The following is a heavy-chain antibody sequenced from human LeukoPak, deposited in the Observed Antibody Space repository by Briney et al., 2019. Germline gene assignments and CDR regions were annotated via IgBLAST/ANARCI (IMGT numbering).Heavy chain of an antibody. CDR1: GLSSSSYG. D-gene: IGHD2-15*01. CDR3: AKVKEGYCSSGSCYGLDY. J-gene: IGHJ4*02. V-gene: IGHV3-30*02. Sequence: GGSLRLSCAPSGLSSSSYGMHSVRQTPCERLWWVSFIRYDGSNKYYADSVKGRFTISRDNSKSKLSLQMNSLRVEDMAVYYCAKVKEGYCSSGSCYGLDYWGQGTLVTVSS. CDR2: IRYDGSNK.